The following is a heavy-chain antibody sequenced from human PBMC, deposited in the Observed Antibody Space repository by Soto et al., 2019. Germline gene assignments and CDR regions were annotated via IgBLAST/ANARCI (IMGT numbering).Heavy chain of an antibody. CDR1: GFTFSTYW. V-gene: IGHV3-74*01. Sequence: EVQLVESGGGLVQPGGSLRLSCAASGFTFSTYWMHWVRQAPGKGLVWVSRINIDGSTISYADSVKGRFNISRDNATNTLDLQMNSLRAEDTAVYYCARVRNGDWYFDSWGQGTLVTVSS. J-gene: IGHJ4*02. CDR2: INIDGSTI. CDR3: ARVRNGDWYFDS. D-gene: IGHD4-17*01.